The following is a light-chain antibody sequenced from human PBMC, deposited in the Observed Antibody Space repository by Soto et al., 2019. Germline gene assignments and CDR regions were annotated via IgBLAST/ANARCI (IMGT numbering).Light chain of an antibody. V-gene: IGKV3-20*01. CDR2: GAS. CDR3: QQSVSSPYT. J-gene: IGKJ2*01. Sequence: EIVWTQSPGTLSLSPGERATLSCRASQSVSSSYLAWYQQRPGQAPRLLIYGASSRATGIPDRFSGTGSGTDFTLTISRLEPEDFAVYYCQQSVSSPYTFGQGTKLEIK. CDR1: QSVSSSY.